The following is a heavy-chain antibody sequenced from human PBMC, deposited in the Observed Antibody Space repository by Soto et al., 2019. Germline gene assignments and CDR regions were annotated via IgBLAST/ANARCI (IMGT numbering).Heavy chain of an antibody. J-gene: IGHJ4*02. V-gene: IGHV1-18*01. CDR3: ARVTYDILNWMTDY. Sequence: ASVKVSCKASGYTFTSYAMHWVRQAPGQRLEWMGWISAYDGNTNYAQKLQGRVTMTTDTSTSTAYMELRSLRSDDTAVYYCARVTYDILNWMTDYWGQGTLVTVSS. CDR2: ISAYDGNT. CDR1: GYTFTSYA. D-gene: IGHD3-9*01.